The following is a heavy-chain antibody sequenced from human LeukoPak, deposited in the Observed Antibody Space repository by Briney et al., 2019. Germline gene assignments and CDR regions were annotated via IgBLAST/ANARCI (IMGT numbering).Heavy chain of an antibody. CDR1: GYTLTELS. CDR3: ATEHYDSSGYYRNP. J-gene: IGHJ5*02. D-gene: IGHD3-22*01. V-gene: IGHV1-24*01. Sequence: VASVKVSCKVSGYTLTELSMHWVRQAPGKGLEWMGGFDPEDGETIYAQKFQGRVTMTEDTSTDTAYMELSSLRSEDTAVYYCATEHYDSSGYYRNPWGQGTLVTVSS. CDR2: FDPEDGET.